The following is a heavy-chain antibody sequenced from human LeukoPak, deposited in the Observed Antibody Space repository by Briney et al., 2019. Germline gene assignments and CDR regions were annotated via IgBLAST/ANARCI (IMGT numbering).Heavy chain of an antibody. CDR1: GFRRHG. Sequence: GGSLRLSCAVSGFRRHGIHWVRQAPGKGLEWVAVTSFDGSNKYYSDSVKGRFTISRDTSKHTFFLQMDSLRNQDTAVYYCAKATTSSGYYAPFDPWGQGTLVTVSS. J-gene: IGHJ5*02. D-gene: IGHD3-22*01. CDR2: TSFDGSNK. CDR3: AKATTSSGYYAPFDP. V-gene: IGHV3-30*18.